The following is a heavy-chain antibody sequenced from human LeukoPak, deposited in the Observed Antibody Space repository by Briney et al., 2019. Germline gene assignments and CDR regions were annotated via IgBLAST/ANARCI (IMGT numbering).Heavy chain of an antibody. CDR3: ASLSSAGSGGFDY. Sequence: GGSLSLSCAASGFTFSSYWMSWVRQAPGKGLEWVANINQDGSEKYYVDSVKGRFTISRDNAKNSLYLQMNSLRAEDTAVYYCASLSSAGSGGFDYWGQGTLVTVSS. CDR2: INQDGSEK. V-gene: IGHV3-7*02. J-gene: IGHJ4*02. D-gene: IGHD3-22*01. CDR1: GFTFSSYW.